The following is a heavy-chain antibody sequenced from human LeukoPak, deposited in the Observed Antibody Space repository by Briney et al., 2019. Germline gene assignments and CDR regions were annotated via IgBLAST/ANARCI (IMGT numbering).Heavy chain of an antibody. CDR2: IYSHGGT. CDR1: GFTVSNNY. CDR3: ARDEIDSSSAISYYYYMAV. Sequence: GGSLRISCAASGFTVSNNYMSWVRQAPGKGLEWVSLIYSHGGTNYADSVKGRFTISRDNSENTLYLQMNSLRAEDTAVYYCARDEIDSSSAISYYYYMAVWGKGTTVTISS. V-gene: IGHV3-66*01. J-gene: IGHJ6*03. D-gene: IGHD2-2*01.